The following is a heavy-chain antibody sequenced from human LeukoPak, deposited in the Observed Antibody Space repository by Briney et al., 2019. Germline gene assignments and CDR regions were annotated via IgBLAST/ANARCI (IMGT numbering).Heavy chain of an antibody. V-gene: IGHV4-59*01. D-gene: IGHD3-10*01. CDR3: ARVRITMVRGVIYYYGMDV. J-gene: IGHJ6*02. CDR1: GGSIGTYY. Sequence: SETLSLTCTVSGGSIGTYYWSWIRQPPRKGLEWIGYIDYTGSTKYNPSLKSRVTISVDTSKNQFSLKLSSVTAADTAVYYCARVRITMVRGVIYYYGMDVWGQGTTVTVSS. CDR2: IDYTGST.